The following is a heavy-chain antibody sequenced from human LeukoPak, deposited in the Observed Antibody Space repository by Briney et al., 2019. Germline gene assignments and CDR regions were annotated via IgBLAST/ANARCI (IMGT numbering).Heavy chain of an antibody. CDR3: ARSLSGREDY. J-gene: IGHJ4*02. D-gene: IGHD5-12*01. Sequence: GGSLSLLCAASGFTFRNSLMHWVRQGPGKGLVWVSRVNPDGSATTYADSVKGRFTISRDNAKNTLYLQMNSLRAEDTAVYYCARSLSGREDYWGQGSLVTVSS. CDR2: VNPDGSAT. CDR1: GFTFRNSL. V-gene: IGHV3-74*01.